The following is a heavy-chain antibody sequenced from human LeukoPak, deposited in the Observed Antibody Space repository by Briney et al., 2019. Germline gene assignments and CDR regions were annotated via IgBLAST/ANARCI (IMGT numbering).Heavy chain of an antibody. CDR2: ISGSGGST. V-gene: IGHV3-23*01. Sequence: GGSLRLSCAASGFTFSSYAISWVRQAPGKGLEWVSAISGSGGSTYYADSVKGRFTISRDNSKNTLYLQMNSLRAEDTAVYYCAKGPTIYSGSYNFDYWGQGTLVTVSS. CDR3: AKGPTIYSGSYNFDY. J-gene: IGHJ4*02. D-gene: IGHD1-26*01. CDR1: GFTFSSYA.